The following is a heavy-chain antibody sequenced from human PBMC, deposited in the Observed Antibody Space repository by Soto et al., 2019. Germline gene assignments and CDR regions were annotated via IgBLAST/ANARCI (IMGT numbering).Heavy chain of an antibody. D-gene: IGHD3-3*01. CDR1: GGSFSGYY. CDR3: ARAPPYYDFWSGYYGSHWFDP. Sequence: ETLSLTCAVYGGSFSGYYWSWIRQPPGKGLEWIGEINHSGSTNYNPSLKSRVTISVDTSKNQFSLRLSSVTAADTAVYYCARAPPYYDFWSGYYGSHWFDPWGQGTLVTVSS. CDR2: INHSGST. J-gene: IGHJ5*02. V-gene: IGHV4-34*01.